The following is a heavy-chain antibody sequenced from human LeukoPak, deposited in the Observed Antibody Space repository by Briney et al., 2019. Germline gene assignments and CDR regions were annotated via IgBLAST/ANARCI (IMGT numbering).Heavy chain of an antibody. Sequence: ASVKVSCKASGYTFTSYGISWARQAPGQGLEWMGWISAYNGNTNYAQKLQGRVTMTTDTSTSTAYMELRSLRSDDTAVYYCATGVVVPAAIDAFDIWGQGTMVTVSS. CDR1: GYTFTSYG. D-gene: IGHD2-2*01. V-gene: IGHV1-18*01. CDR3: ATGVVVPAAIDAFDI. J-gene: IGHJ3*02. CDR2: ISAYNGNT.